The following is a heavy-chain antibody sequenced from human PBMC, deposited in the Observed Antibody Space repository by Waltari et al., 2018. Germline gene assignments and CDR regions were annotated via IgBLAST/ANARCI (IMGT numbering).Heavy chain of an antibody. Sequence: QVQLVESGGGVVQPGRSLRLSCAASGFTFSSYSMPWVRQAPGKGLEWVAVISYDGSNKYYADSVKGRFTISRDNSKNTLYLQMNSLRAEDTAVYYCARDHYYDSSGLDWGQGTLVTVSS. CDR1: GFTFSSYS. CDR3: ARDHYYDSSGLD. D-gene: IGHD3-22*01. CDR2: ISYDGSNK. J-gene: IGHJ4*02. V-gene: IGHV3-30-3*01.